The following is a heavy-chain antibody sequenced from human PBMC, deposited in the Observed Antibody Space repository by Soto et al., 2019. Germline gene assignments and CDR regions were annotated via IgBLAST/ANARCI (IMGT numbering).Heavy chain of an antibody. D-gene: IGHD2-2*01. V-gene: IGHV1-2*02. J-gene: IGHJ4*02. CDR2: INPNSGGT. CDR1: VYTFAGYY. Sequence: XSVKVSCKASVYTFAGYYMHWVRQAPGQGLEWMGWINPNSGGTNYAQKFQGRVTMTRDTSISTAYMELSRLRSDDTAVYYCAILQIVVVPSTNWGQGTLVTVSS. CDR3: AILQIVVVPSTN.